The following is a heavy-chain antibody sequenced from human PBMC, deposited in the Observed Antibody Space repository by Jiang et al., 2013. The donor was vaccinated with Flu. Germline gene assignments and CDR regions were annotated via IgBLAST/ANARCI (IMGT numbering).Heavy chain of an antibody. Sequence: GAEVKKPGESLKISCKGSGYSFTSYWIGWVRQMPGKGLEWMGIMHPGDSDTRYSPSFQGQVTISADKSINTAYLQWSTLKASDTAMYYCARSFLVGAPSPRYFDYWGQGTLVTV. CDR2: MHPGDSDT. D-gene: IGHD1-26*01. CDR3: ARSFLVGAPSPRYFDY. J-gene: IGHJ4*02. V-gene: IGHV5-51*03. CDR1: GYSFTSYW.